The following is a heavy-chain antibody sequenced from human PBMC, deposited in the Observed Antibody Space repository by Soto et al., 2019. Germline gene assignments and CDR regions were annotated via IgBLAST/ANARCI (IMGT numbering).Heavy chain of an antibody. CDR1: GGSFSDYY. D-gene: IGHD3-9*01. CDR3: ARKPIYHFFAGYYSVEY. J-gene: IGHJ4*02. Sequence: QVQLRQWGAGLLKPSETLSLTCAVFGGSFSDYYWTWIRQPPGKGLEWIGEINHSGTTSYNPSLKSRLTISVDTSNNQFSLKLSSVTAADTAVYYCARKPIYHFFAGYYSVEYWGQGTLVTVSS. CDR2: INHSGTT. V-gene: IGHV4-34*01.